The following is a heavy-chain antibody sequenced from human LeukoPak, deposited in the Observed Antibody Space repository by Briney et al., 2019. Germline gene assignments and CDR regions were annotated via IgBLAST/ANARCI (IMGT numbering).Heavy chain of an antibody. D-gene: IGHD7-27*01. J-gene: IGHJ4*02. CDR1: GFTFGNYA. CDR2: IRSKAYGGTT. V-gene: IGHV3-49*04. CDR3: TRVSSWGAFDC. Sequence: GRSLRLSCPASGFTFGNYAMSWVRQAPGKGLEWVGFIRSKAYGGTTEYAASVKGRFTISRDDSKSIAYLQMNSLKTEDTAVYYCTRVSSWGAFDCWGQGTLVTVSS.